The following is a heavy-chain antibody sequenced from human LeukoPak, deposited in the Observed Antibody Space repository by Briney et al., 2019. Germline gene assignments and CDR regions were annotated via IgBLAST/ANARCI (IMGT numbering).Heavy chain of an antibody. J-gene: IGHJ5*02. CDR2: IRGGGGSA. V-gene: IGHV3-23*01. Sequence: PGGSLRLSCTASGFTFSAYAMMWVRQAPGKGPEWVSAIRGGGGSAFYADSVKGRFTISRDNSKYTLFLQMNSLRAEDTAVYYCARGLMTAVTGNWFDPWGQGTLVTVSS. CDR1: GFTFSAYA. CDR3: ARGLMTAVTGNWFDP. D-gene: IGHD4-11*01.